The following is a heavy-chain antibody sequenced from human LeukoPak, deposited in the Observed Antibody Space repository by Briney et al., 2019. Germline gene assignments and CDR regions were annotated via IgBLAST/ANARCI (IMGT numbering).Heavy chain of an antibody. CDR2: IIPIFGTA. CDR3: ARLAAVAGTADY. D-gene: IGHD6-19*01. CDR1: GGTFSSYA. V-gene: IGHV1-69*13. Sequence: SEKVSCKASGGTFSSYAISWVRQAPGQGLEWMGGIIPIFGTANYAQKFQGRVTITADESTSTAYMELSSLRSEDTAVYYCARLAAVAGTADYWGQGTLVTVSS. J-gene: IGHJ4*02.